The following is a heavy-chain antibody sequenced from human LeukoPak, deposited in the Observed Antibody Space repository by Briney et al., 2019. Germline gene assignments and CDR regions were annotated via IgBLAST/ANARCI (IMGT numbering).Heavy chain of an antibody. CDR1: RFTFITYS. J-gene: IGHJ5*02. D-gene: IGHD2-2*01. CDR3: ARDLTGHALVPAAIGKWFDP. CDR2: ISSSRSYI. Sequence: GGSLRLSCAASRFTFITYSMNWVRQAPGKGLEWVSSISSSRSYIYYADSVKGRFTISRDNAKNSLYLQMNSLRAEDTAVYYCARDLTGHALVPAAIGKWFDPWGQGTLVTVSS. V-gene: IGHV3-21*01.